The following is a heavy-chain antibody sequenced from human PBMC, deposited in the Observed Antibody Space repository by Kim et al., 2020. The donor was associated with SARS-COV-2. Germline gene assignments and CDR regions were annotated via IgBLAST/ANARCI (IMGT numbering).Heavy chain of an antibody. Sequence: YSPSFQGHVCISADKSISTAYLQWSSLKASDTAMYYCATIAVAGTGEDYWGQGTLVTVSS. J-gene: IGHJ4*02. CDR3: ATIAVAGTGEDY. V-gene: IGHV5-10-1*01. D-gene: IGHD6-19*01.